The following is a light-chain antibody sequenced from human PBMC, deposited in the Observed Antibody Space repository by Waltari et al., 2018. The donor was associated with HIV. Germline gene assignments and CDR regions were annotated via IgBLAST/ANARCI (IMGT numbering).Light chain of an antibody. CDR2: RDN. V-gene: IGLV3-25*03. CDR3: QVADSSGTYV. J-gene: IGLJ1*01. CDR1: ALSKRY. Sequence: SYDLTQPPSVSVSPGQTARNTCSGDALSKRYVYWYQQKPGQAPVTVIYRDNERPSGIPERFSGSSSETTVTLSISGVQAEDEADYYCQVADSSGTYVFGTGTKVTVL.